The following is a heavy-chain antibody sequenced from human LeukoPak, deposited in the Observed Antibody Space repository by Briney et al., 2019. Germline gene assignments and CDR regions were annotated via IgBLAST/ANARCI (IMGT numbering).Heavy chain of an antibody. CDR1: GGSFSGYY. J-gene: IGHJ4*02. V-gene: IGHV4-34*01. CDR3: ARVVGYCSGGSCYPSDY. CDR2: INHSGST. Sequence: PSETLSLTCAVYGGSFSGYYLSWIRQPPGKGLEWIGEINHSGSTNYNPSLKSRVTISVDTSKNQFSLKLSSVTAADTAVYYCARVVGYCSGGSCYPSDYWGQGTLVTVSS. D-gene: IGHD2-15*01.